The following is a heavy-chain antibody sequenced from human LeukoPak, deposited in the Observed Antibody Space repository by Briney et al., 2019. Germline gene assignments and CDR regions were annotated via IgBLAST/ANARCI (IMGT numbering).Heavy chain of an antibody. D-gene: IGHD2-2*02. V-gene: IGHV1-69*04. CDR1: GGTFSSYA. CDR2: IIPIFGIA. J-gene: IGHJ4*02. Sequence: SVKVSCKASGGTFSSYAISWVRQAPGQGLEWMGRIIPIFGIANYAQKFQGRVTITADKSTSTAYMELSSLRSEDTAVYYCARDLSYNYFDYWGQGTLVTVSS. CDR3: ARDLSYNYFDY.